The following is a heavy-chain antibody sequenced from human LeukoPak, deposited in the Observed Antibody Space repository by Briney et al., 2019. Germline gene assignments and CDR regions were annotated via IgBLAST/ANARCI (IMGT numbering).Heavy chain of an antibody. CDR3: ARHGARRYGSGKGAFDI. J-gene: IGHJ3*02. D-gene: IGHD3-10*01. CDR1: GGSISSSSYY. CDR2: INHSGST. Sequence: PSETLSLTCTVSGGSISSSSYYWGWIRQPPGKGLEWIGEINHSGSTNYNPSLKSRVTISVDTSKNQFSLKLSSVTAADTAVYYCARHGARRYGSGKGAFDIWGQGTMVTVSS. V-gene: IGHV4-39*01.